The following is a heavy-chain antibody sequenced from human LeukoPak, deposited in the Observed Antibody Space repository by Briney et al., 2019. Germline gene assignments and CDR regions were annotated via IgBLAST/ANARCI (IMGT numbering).Heavy chain of an antibody. J-gene: IGHJ5*02. CDR2: IYYSGST. V-gene: IGHV4-30-4*07. Sequence: SETLSLTCAVSGGSISSGGYSWSWIRQPPGKGLEWIGYIYYSGSTYYNPSLKSRVTISVDTSKNQFSLKLSSVTAADTAVYYCARVVEVNWFDPWGQGTLVTVSS. CDR1: GGSISSGGYS. CDR3: ARVVEVNWFDP.